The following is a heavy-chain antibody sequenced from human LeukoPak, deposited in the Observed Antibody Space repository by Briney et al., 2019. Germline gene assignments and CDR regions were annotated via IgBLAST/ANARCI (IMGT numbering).Heavy chain of an antibody. CDR3: ARSYCRSTACYLYLYGLDV. CDR2: ISSAGTTQ. Sequence: GGSLRLSCAASGFTFSNYGMHWVRQAPGKGPEWVAVISSAGTTQYYGDSVKGRFTVSRDSSKATLYLHLNSVRTEDTAVYYCARSYCRSTACYLYLYGLDVWGQGTTVTVSS. D-gene: IGHD2-2*01. J-gene: IGHJ6*02. CDR1: GFTFSNYG. V-gene: IGHV3-30*03.